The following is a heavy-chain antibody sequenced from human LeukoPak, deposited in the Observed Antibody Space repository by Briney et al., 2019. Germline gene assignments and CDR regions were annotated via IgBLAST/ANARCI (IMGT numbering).Heavy chain of an antibody. CDR3: ARVTTIRAPGAFDI. Sequence: PGGSLRLSCAASGFTFSSYSMNWVRQAPGKGLEWVSSISSSSSYIYYADSVKGRFTISRDNAKNSLYLQMNSLRAEDTAVYYCARVTTIRAPGAFDIWGQGTMVTVSS. J-gene: IGHJ3*02. D-gene: IGHD3-9*01. V-gene: IGHV3-21*01. CDR1: GFTFSSYS. CDR2: ISSSSSYI.